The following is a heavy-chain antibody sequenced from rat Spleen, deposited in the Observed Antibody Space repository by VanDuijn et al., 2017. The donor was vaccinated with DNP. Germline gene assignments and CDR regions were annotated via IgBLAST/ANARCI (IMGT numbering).Heavy chain of an antibody. CDR3: ARRGLRRTLDA. D-gene: IGHD1-11*01. J-gene: IGHJ4*01. V-gene: IGHV6-6*01. Sequence: EVQVLESGGGLVQPGNSLRLSCATSGFTFSTAWMYWYRQFTEKRLEWIARIKAKSNNYATDYTESVKGRFTISRDNAKSILYLQIDSLRSEDTATYYCARRGLRRTLDAWGQGTSVTVSS. CDR1: GFTFSTAW. CDR2: IKAKSNNYAT.